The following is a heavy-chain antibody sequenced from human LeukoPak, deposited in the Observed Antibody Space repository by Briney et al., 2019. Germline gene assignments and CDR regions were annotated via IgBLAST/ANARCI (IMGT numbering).Heavy chain of an antibody. CDR3: AKTSGYRRFDP. D-gene: IGHD5-12*01. V-gene: IGHV3-23*01. CDR2: ISGGGGST. Sequence: PGRSLRLSCAASGFTFSSYAMSWVRQAPWKGLEWVSAISGGGGSTYFADSVKGRFTISRDNSKNTLYLQMNSLRVEDTAVYYCAKTSGYRRFDPWGQGTLVTVSS. J-gene: IGHJ5*02. CDR1: GFTFSSYA.